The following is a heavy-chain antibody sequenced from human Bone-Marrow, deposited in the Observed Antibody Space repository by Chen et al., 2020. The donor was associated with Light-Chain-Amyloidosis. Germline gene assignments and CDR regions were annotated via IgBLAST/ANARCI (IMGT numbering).Heavy chain of an antibody. CDR1: GYTFPNYW. D-gene: IGHD5-12*01. Sequence: EVQLEQSGPEVKKPGESLKISWKGSGYTFPNYWIGWGRQMPGKGLEWMGVIYPDDSDARYSPSFEGQVTISADKSITTAYLQWRSLKASDTAMYYCARRRDGYNFDYWGQGTLVTVSS. J-gene: IGHJ4*02. V-gene: IGHV5-51*01. CDR2: IYPDDSDA. CDR3: ARRRDGYNFDY.